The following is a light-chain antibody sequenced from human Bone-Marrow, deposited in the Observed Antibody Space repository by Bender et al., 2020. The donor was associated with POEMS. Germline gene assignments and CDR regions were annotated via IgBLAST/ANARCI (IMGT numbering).Light chain of an antibody. CDR3: QTFDISLRAWV. J-gene: IGLJ3*02. V-gene: IGLV1-44*01. CDR2: SSH. CDR1: SSNIGAHA. Sequence: QSVLTQPPSASGTPGQRVTISCSGGSSNIGAHAVNWYQHLPGTAPKLLIYSSHRRPSEVPDRFSGSRSSTSASLAITGLQPEDEGNYYCQTFDISLRAWVFGGGTKLTVL.